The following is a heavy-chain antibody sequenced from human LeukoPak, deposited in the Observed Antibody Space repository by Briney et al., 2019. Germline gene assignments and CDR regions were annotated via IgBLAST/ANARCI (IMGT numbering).Heavy chain of an antibody. CDR1: GDSISNYY. J-gene: IGHJ4*02. V-gene: IGHV4-59*01. CDR3: ARAEKAVTGTLDY. Sequence: SETLSLTCTVSGDSISNYYWSWIRQSPGKKLEWIGYMYNRGSTIYNPSLKSRVTISTDTSKNQFSLRLTSVTAADTAVYYCARAEKAVTGTLDYWGRGTLITVSS. D-gene: IGHD6-19*01. CDR2: MYNRGST.